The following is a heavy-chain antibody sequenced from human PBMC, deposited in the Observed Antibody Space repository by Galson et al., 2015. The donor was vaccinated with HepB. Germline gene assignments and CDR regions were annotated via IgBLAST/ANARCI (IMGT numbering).Heavy chain of an antibody. D-gene: IGHD4-17*01. J-gene: IGHJ4*02. Sequence: SLRLSCAASGFTFSDYYMSWIRQAPGKGLEWISYISSSSTYTNYAGSVKGRFTISRDNAKNSLYLQINSLRAEETAVFYCARVADADYGDHSHFDSWGQGTLVTVSS. V-gene: IGHV3-11*06. CDR1: GFTFSDYY. CDR2: ISSSSTYT. CDR3: ARVADADYGDHSHFDS.